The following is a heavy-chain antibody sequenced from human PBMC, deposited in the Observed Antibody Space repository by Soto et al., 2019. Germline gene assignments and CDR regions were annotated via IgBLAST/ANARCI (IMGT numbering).Heavy chain of an antibody. D-gene: IGHD1-26*01. CDR3: ARVSLVGPSGGRYFDY. CDR2: IKNKANSYTT. Sequence: EVQLVESGGGLVQPGGSLRLSCAASGFTFSAHYXXWVRQAPGKGLEWVGRIKNKANSYTTEYAASVEGRFTISREDSQNSLYLQMNSLKTEDTAVYYCARVSLVGPSGGRYFDYWGQGSQVAVSS. CDR1: GFTFSAHY. J-gene: IGHJ4*02. V-gene: IGHV3-72*01.